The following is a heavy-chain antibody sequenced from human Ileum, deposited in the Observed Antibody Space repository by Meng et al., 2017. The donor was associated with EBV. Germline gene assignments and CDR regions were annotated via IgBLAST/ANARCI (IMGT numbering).Heavy chain of an antibody. J-gene: IGHJ4*02. D-gene: IGHD3-16*01. CDR1: GFTFSNYA. V-gene: IGHV3-23*01. CDR2: ISGSGRSA. Sequence: EVQPWESGGGLVQPGGSLRLSCAGSGFTFSNYAMSWVRQAPGKGLEWVSSISGSGRSAYYADSVKGRFTISRDSSKSTLYLQMNSLRAEDTALYYCAKDRAQYDPLDYWGQGTLVTVSS. CDR3: AKDRAQYDPLDY.